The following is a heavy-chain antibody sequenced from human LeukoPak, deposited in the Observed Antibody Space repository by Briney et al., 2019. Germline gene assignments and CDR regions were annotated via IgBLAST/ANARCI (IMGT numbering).Heavy chain of an antibody. CDR1: GYTFTGYY. Sequence: ASVKVSCKASGYTFTGYYMHWVRQAPGKGLEWMGGFDPEDGETIYAQKFQGRVTMTEDTSTDTAYMELSSLRSEDTAVYYCATPHFWSGFSRSFDYWGQGTLVTVSS. D-gene: IGHD3-3*02. V-gene: IGHV1-24*01. J-gene: IGHJ4*02. CDR2: FDPEDGET. CDR3: ATPHFWSGFSRSFDY.